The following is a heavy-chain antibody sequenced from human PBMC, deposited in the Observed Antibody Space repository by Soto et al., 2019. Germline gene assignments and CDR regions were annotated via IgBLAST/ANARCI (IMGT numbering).Heavy chain of an antibody. D-gene: IGHD2-15*01. CDR3: AREHCSGGSCYRYFDL. CDR2: IYSGGST. J-gene: IGHJ2*01. CDR1: GFTVSSNY. V-gene: IGHV3-66*01. Sequence: GGSLRLSCAASGFTVSSNYMSWVRQAPGKGLEWVSVIYSGGSTYYADSVKGRFTISRDNSKNTLYLQMNSLRAEDTAVYYCAREHCSGGSCYRYFDLWGRGTLVTVSS.